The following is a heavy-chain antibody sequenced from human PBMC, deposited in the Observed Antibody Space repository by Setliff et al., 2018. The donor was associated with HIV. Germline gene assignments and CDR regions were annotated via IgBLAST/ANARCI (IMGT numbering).Heavy chain of an antibody. CDR2: VTHSGTT. J-gene: IGHJ4*02. CDR3: ARGRKKTLAVSGTRYFDF. V-gene: IGHV4-34*01. D-gene: IGHD6-19*01. Sequence: KPSETLSLTCAVYGGSFSGFYWTFIRQSPGKGLEWIGEVTHSGTTTYDPSLKSRITISVDTSKNQFSLKLTSVTAADMGVYYCARGRKKTLAVSGTRYFDFWGQGTLVTVS. CDR1: GGSFSGFY.